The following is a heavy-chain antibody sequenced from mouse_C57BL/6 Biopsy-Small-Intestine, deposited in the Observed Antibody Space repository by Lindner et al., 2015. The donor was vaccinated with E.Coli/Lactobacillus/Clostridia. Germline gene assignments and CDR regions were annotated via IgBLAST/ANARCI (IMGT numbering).Heavy chain of an antibody. J-gene: IGHJ2*01. CDR2: INPNFGTT. CDR1: GYSFTDFN. V-gene: IGHV1-39*01. CDR3: ARDYGSTSYYFDY. D-gene: IGHD1-1*01. Sequence: VQLQESGPELVKPGASVKISCKASGYSFTDFNMNWVKQSNGKSLEWIGVINPNFGTTSYNQKFKGKATLTVDQSSSTAYMQLNSLTSEDSAVYYCARDYGSTSYYFDYWGQGTTLTVSS.